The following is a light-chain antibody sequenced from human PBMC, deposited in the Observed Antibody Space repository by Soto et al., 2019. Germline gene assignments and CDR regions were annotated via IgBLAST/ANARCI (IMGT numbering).Light chain of an antibody. CDR3: QQYHSAPVT. Sequence: DIVMTQSPDSLAVSLGERATINCKSSQSLLYTSNNKNYLAWYQQKPGQPPKLLIYWALTRESGVPDRFSGSGSGTDFTLTISSLQAEDVAVYYCQQYHSAPVTFGPGTKVEIK. CDR1: QSLLYTSNNKNY. V-gene: IGKV4-1*01. CDR2: WAL. J-gene: IGKJ3*01.